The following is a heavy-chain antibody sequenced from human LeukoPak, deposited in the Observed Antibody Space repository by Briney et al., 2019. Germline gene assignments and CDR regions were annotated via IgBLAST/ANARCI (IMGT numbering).Heavy chain of an antibody. CDR1: GFTFSSYW. V-gene: IGHV4-38-2*01. Sequence: GSLRLSCAASGFTFSSYWMHWTRQPPGKGLEWIGSFYHSGSTYYNPSLESRVTISLDTSKNQLSLKLTSVTAADTAVYYCARGVGPTTAQSTFDYWGQGALVTVSS. J-gene: IGHJ4*02. D-gene: IGHD1-26*01. CDR2: FYHSGST. CDR3: ARGVGPTTAQSTFDY.